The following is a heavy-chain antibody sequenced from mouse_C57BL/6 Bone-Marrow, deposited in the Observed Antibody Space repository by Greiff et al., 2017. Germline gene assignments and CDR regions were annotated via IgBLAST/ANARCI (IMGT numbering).Heavy chain of an antibody. CDR1: GYTFTSYW. CDR2: IHPSDSDT. J-gene: IGHJ1*03. CDR3: AIRNPYWGYFDV. Sequence: QVQLKQPGAELVKPGASVKVSCKASGYTFTSYWMHWVKQRPGQGLEWIGRIHPSDSDTNYNQKFKGKATLTVDKSSSTAYMQLSSLTSEDSAVYYCAIRNPYWGYFDVWGTGTTVTVSS. V-gene: IGHV1-74*01. D-gene: IGHD2-10*01.